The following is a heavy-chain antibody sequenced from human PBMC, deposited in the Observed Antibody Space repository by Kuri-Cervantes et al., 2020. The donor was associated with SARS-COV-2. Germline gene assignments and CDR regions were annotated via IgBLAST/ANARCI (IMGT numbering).Heavy chain of an antibody. D-gene: IGHD1-26*01. Sequence: GESLKISCAASGFTFSDYYMSWIRQAPGKGLEWVSYISSSGSTIYYADSVKGRFTISRDNAKNSLYLQMNSLRAEDTAVYYCAKDLVGATYDAFDIWGQGQWSPSPQ. J-gene: IGHJ3*02. CDR1: GFTFSDYY. CDR3: AKDLVGATYDAFDI. V-gene: IGHV3-11*04. CDR2: ISSSGSTI.